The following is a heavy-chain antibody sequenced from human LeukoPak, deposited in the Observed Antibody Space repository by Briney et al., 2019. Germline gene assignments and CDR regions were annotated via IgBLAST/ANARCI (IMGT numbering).Heavy chain of an antibody. V-gene: IGHV3-23*01. CDR2: ISGSGGST. Sequence: GGSLRLSCAASGFTFSSYAMSWVRQAPGKGLEWVSAISGSGGSTYYADSVEGRFTISRDNSKNTLYLQMNSLRAEDTAVYYCAKVYSSGWYQVNNWFDPWGQGTLVTVSS. CDR1: GFTFSSYA. CDR3: AKVYSSGWYQVNNWFDP. J-gene: IGHJ5*02. D-gene: IGHD6-19*01.